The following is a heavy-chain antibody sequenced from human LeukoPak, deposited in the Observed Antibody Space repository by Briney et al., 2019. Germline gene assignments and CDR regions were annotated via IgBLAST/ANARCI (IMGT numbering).Heavy chain of an antibody. CDR1: GYTFTGYY. CDR2: INPNSGGT. Sequence: ASVKVSCKASGYTFTGYYIHWVRQAPGQGLEWMGWINPNSGGTNYAQKFQGRVTLTRDTSISTAYMELSRLRSDDTAVYYCARAGQWLLLYYFDYWGQGTLVTVSS. J-gene: IGHJ4*02. V-gene: IGHV1-2*02. CDR3: ARAGQWLLLYYFDY. D-gene: IGHD6-19*01.